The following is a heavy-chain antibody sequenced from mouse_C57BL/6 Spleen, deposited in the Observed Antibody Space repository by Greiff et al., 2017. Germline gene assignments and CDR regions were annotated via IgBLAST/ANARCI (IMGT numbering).Heavy chain of an antibody. V-gene: IGHV1-22*01. CDR3: AIYYDYDVGFAY. J-gene: IGHJ3*01. CDR2: INPNNGGN. CDR1: GYTFTDYN. D-gene: IGHD2-4*01. Sequence: VQLQQSGPELVKPGASVKMSCKASGYTFTDYNMHWVKQSHGKSLEWIGYINPNNGGNSYNQKFKGKATLTVNKSSSTAYMELRSLTSEDSAVYYCAIYYDYDVGFAYWGQGTLVTVSA.